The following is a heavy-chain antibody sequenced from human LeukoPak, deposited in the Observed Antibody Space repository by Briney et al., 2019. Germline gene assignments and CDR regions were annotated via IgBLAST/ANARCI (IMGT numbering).Heavy chain of an antibody. CDR3: ARDRAYAFDN. V-gene: IGHV3-48*02. D-gene: IGHD3-10*01. CDR2: INIISSEI. J-gene: IGHJ3*02. CDR1: GFTFSSYS. Sequence: GGSLRLSCAASGFTFSSYSMNWVRQAPGKGLEWVSYINIISSEIYYGDSVKGRFTISTDNAKNSVYLQMNSLRDEDTAVYYCARDRAYAFDNWGQGTMVTVSS.